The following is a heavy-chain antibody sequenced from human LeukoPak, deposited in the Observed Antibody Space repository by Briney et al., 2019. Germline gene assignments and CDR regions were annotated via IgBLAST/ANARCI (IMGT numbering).Heavy chain of an antibody. CDR3: ARDSFETDIDY. CDR2: IKEDGSEK. Sequence: GGSLRLSCAASGFLFSRYWMSWVRQAPGKGLEWVANIKEDGSEKYYVESMKGRFTISRDNVKNSLYLQINSLRAEDTAVYYCARDSFETDIDYWGQGTLVTVSP. J-gene: IGHJ4*02. CDR1: GFLFSRYW. D-gene: IGHD1-14*01. V-gene: IGHV3-7*01.